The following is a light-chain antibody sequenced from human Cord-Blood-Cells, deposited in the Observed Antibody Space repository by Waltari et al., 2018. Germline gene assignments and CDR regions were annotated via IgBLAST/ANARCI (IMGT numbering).Light chain of an antibody. Sequence: QSALTQPASVSGSPGQSTTISCTGPSSDVGGYNNVSWYQQHPGKAPKLMIYDVSNRPSGVSNRFSGSKSGNTASLTISGLQAEDEADYYCSSYTSSSTYVFGTGTKVTVL. CDR1: SSDVGGYNN. J-gene: IGLJ1*01. CDR2: DVS. CDR3: SSYTSSSTYV. V-gene: IGLV2-14*01.